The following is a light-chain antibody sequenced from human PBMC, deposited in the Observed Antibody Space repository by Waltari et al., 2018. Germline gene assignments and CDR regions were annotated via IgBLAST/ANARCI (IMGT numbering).Light chain of an antibody. V-gene: IGLV2-14*03. CDR1: SSDVGGYTY. Sequence: QSALTQPASVSGSPGQSTTISCHGTSSDVGGYTYVSWYQQHPGKAPKLMIYDVSNRPSGVSNRFSGSKSGNTASLTISGLQAEDEADYYCSSYISSSTLELFGGGTSLTVL. J-gene: IGLJ2*01. CDR3: SSYISSSTLEL. CDR2: DVS.